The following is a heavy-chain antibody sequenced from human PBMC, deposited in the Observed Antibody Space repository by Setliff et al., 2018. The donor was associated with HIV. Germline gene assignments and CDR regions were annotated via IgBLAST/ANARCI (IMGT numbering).Heavy chain of an antibody. CDR3: HSGYDTEEQSYFDY. Sequence: PGGSLRLSCAASGFTFDDYGMSWVRQAPGKGLEWVSRVNTDGNSKTYADSVKDRFTISRDNGKNTLFLQMNSLRAEDTGVYYCHSGYDTEEQSYFDYWGQGALVTVSS. CDR2: VNTDGNSK. V-gene: IGHV3-74*01. D-gene: IGHD5-12*01. CDR1: GFTFDDYG. J-gene: IGHJ4*02.